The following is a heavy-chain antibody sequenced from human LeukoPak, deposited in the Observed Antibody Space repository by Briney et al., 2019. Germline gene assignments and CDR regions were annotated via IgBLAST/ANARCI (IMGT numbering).Heavy chain of an antibody. CDR3: ARHTEHCSGGSCRRAHYYYGMDV. CDR1: GFTFSTYW. J-gene: IGHJ6*02. D-gene: IGHD2-15*01. V-gene: IGHV3-74*01. CDR2: TNTDGSST. Sequence: GGSLRLSCVGSGFTFSTYWVHWVRQAPGKGLVWVSRTNTDGSSTSYADSVKGRVTVSRDNAKKTLYLQMNSLRAEDTAVYYCARHTEHCSGGSCRRAHYYYGMDVWGQGTTVTVSS.